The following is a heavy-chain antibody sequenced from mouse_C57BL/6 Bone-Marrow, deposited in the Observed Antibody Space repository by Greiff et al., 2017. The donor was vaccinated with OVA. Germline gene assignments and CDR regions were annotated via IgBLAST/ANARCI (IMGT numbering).Heavy chain of an antibody. CDR1: GFTFSSYG. CDR2: ISSGGSYT. CDR3: ARLPGDYFDY. D-gene: IGHD1-1*01. V-gene: IGHV5-6*01. Sequence: DVHLVESGGDLVKPGGSLKLSCAASGFTFSSYGMSWVRQTPDKRLEWVATISSGGSYTYYPASVKGRFTISRDNAKNTLYLQMSSLKSEDTAMYYCARLPGDYFDYWGQGTTLTVSS. J-gene: IGHJ2*01.